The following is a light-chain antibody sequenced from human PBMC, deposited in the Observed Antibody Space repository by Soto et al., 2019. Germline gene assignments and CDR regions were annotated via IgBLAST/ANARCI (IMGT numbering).Light chain of an antibody. CDR2: GAS. CDR3: QQRSNWPT. J-gene: IGKJ5*01. V-gene: IGKV3D-11*03. CDR1: QSVSSN. Sequence: ESVLTQSPGTLSLSPGERATLSCRASQSVSSNLAWYQQKPGQAPRLLIYGASTRATGIPARFSGSGSGTDFTLTISRLEPEDFAVYYCQQRSNWPTFGQGTRLEIK.